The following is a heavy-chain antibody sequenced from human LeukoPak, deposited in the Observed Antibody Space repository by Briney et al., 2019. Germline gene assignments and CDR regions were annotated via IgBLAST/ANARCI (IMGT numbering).Heavy chain of an antibody. D-gene: IGHD3-10*01. CDR1: GFTFSSYA. Sequence: TGGSLRLSCAASGFTFSSYAMSWVRQAPGKGLEWVSAIRGSGGSTYYADSVKGRFTISRDNSKNTLYLQMNSLRAEDTAVYYCAKAGYGSGSYSFDYWGQGTLVTVSS. V-gene: IGHV3-23*01. CDR2: IRGSGGST. J-gene: IGHJ4*02. CDR3: AKAGYGSGSYSFDY.